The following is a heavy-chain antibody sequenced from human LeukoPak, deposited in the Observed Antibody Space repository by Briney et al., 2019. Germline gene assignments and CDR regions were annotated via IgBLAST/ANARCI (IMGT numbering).Heavy chain of an antibody. CDR3: ATLEMATIISEIYFDY. CDR2: ISGSGGST. J-gene: IGHJ4*02. CDR1: GFTFSSYA. V-gene: IGHV3-23*01. D-gene: IGHD5-24*01. Sequence: GGSLRLSCAASGFTFSSYAISWVRQAPGKGLEWVSAISGSGGSTYYADSVKGRFTISRDNSKNTLYLQMNSLRAEDTAVYYCATLEMATIISEIYFDYWGQGTLVTVSS.